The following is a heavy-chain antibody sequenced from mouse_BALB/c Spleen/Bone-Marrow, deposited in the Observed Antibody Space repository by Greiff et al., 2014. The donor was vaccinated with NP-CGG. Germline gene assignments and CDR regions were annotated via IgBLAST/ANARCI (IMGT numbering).Heavy chain of an antibody. Sequence: DVQLQESGAELVKPGATVKLSCTASGFNIKDTYLHWVKQRPEQGLDWIGRIDPAIFTKYDPKFQGKATITADTSSNTAYLHLSSRTSEDTAVYYCASYRYGWYFDVWGAGTTVTVSS. CDR2: IDPAIFT. CDR1: GFNIKDTY. J-gene: IGHJ1*01. CDR3: ASYRYGWYFDV. D-gene: IGHD2-14*01. V-gene: IGHV14-3*02.